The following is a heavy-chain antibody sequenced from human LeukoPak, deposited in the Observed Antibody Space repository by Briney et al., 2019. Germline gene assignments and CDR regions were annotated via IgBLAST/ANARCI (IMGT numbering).Heavy chain of an antibody. CDR3: ARNSYDFWSGYLDY. Sequence: SETLSLTCAVYGGSFSGYYWSWIRQPPGKGLEWIGEINHSGSTNYNPSLKSRVTISVDTSKNQFSLKLSSVTAADTAVYYCARNSYDFWSGYLDYWGQGTLVTVSS. CDR1: GGSFSGYY. D-gene: IGHD3-3*01. V-gene: IGHV4-34*01. CDR2: INHSGST. J-gene: IGHJ4*02.